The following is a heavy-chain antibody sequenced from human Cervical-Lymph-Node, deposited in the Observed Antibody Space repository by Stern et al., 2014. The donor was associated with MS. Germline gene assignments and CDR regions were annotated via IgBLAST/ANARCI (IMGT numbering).Heavy chain of an antibody. J-gene: IGHJ6*02. CDR2: IALIFETT. D-gene: IGHD3-22*01. CDR3: ARLDTSGYFYYDMDV. Sequence: VQLVESGAEVKKPGSSVKVSCKASGGTFSTYVINWVRQAPGQGLEWMGGIALIFETTNYAQKFQGRVTITADESTSTVYMELSSLRSEDKAVYYCARLDTSGYFYYDMDVWGQGTTVTVSS. V-gene: IGHV1-69*01. CDR1: GGTFSTYV.